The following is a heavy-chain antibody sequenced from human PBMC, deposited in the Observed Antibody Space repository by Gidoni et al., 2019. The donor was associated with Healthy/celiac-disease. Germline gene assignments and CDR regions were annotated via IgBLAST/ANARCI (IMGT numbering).Heavy chain of an antibody. V-gene: IGHV1-18*04. CDR3: ARDEIEDDYVWGSYRPYYYGMDV. J-gene: IGHJ6*02. CDR2: ISAYNGNT. D-gene: IGHD3-16*02. CDR1: CYNFTSYG. Sequence: QVQLVQPGAEVKKPSASVKVSCKASCYNFTSYGISLLRQAPGQGLEWMGWISAYNGNTNYAQKLQGRVTMTTDTSTSTAYMELRSLRSDDTAVYYCARDEIEDDYVWGSYRPYYYGMDVWGQGTTVTVSS.